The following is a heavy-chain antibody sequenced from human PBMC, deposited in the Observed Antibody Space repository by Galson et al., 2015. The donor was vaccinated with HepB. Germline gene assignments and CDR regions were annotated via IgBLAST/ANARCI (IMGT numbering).Heavy chain of an antibody. D-gene: IGHD3-22*01. J-gene: IGHJ2*01. CDR1: GFTFTSSA. CDR3: AATQEDSSGYQPYFDL. CDR2: IVVGSGNT. Sequence: SVKVSCKASGFTFTSSAVQWVRQARGQRLEWIGWIVVGSGNTNYAQKVQERVTITRDMSTSTAYMELSSLRSEDTAVYYCAATQEDSSGYQPYFDLWGRGTLVTVSS. V-gene: IGHV1-58*01.